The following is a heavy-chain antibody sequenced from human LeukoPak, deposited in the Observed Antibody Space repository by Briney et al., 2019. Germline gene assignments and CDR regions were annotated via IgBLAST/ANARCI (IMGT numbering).Heavy chain of an antibody. CDR1: GFTFSSYA. D-gene: IGHD6-19*01. J-gene: IGHJ4*02. CDR2: ISYDGSNK. V-gene: IGHV3-30*04. CDR3: ARGRVSSSGWLDY. Sequence: GGSLRLSCAASGFTFSSYAMHWVRQAPGKGLEWVAVISYDGSNKYYADSVKGRFTLSRDNSKNTLYLQMSSLRPEDTAVYYCARGRVSSSGWLDYWGQGTLVTVSS.